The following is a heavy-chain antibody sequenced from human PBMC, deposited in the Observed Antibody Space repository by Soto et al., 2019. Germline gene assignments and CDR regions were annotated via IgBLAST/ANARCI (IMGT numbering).Heavy chain of an antibody. CDR3: ARGQGNFWSGYPKNWFDP. Sequence: ASVKVSCKASGYTFTSYDINWVRQATGQGLEWMGWMNPNSGNTGYAQKFQGRVTMTRNTSISTAYMELSSLRSEDTAVYYCARGQGNFWSGYPKNWFDPWGQGTLVTVSS. CDR2: MNPNSGNT. J-gene: IGHJ5*02. CDR1: GYTFTSYD. D-gene: IGHD3-3*01. V-gene: IGHV1-8*01.